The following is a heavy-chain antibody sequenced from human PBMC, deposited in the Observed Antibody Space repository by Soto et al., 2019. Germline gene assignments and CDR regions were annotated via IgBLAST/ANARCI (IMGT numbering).Heavy chain of an antibody. J-gene: IGHJ4*02. CDR2: IYYSGST. Sequence: SETLSLTCTVSGGSISSGDYYWSWIRQPPGKGLEWIGYIYYSGSTYYNPSLKSRVTISVDTSKNQFSLKLSSVTAADTAVYYCARGAKGDSSGYYYEPYFDYWGQGTLVTVSS. D-gene: IGHD3-22*01. CDR1: GGSISSGDYY. CDR3: ARGAKGDSSGYYYEPYFDY. V-gene: IGHV4-30-4*01.